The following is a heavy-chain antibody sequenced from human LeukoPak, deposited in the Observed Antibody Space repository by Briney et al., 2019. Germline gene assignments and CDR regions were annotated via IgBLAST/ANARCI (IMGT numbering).Heavy chain of an antibody. J-gene: IGHJ3*02. CDR3: ARGSGTSTHDAFDI. CDR1: GGSISSYY. CDR2: IYPSGNT. Sequence: SETLSLTCTVSGGSISSYYWSWIRQPAGKGLEWIGRIYPSGNTNYNPSLKSRVTTSIDTSKNQFSLNLSSVTAADTAVYYCARGSGTSTHDAFDIWGHGTMVTVSS. D-gene: IGHD2-2*01. V-gene: IGHV4-4*07.